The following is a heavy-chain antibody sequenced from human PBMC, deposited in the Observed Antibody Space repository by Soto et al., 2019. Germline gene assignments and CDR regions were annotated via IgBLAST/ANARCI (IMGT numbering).Heavy chain of an antibody. CDR2: IRSKGNSYAT. J-gene: IGHJ5*02. Sequence: EVQLVESGGGLVQPGGSLKLSCAASGFAFSGSALHWVRQASRKGLEWVGRIRSKGNSYATAYAASVKGRFTISRDDSKNTAYLQMNSLKTEDTAVYYCTLGYCISANCYPRFDPWGQGTLVTVAS. CDR3: TLGYCISANCYPRFDP. CDR1: GFAFSGSA. D-gene: IGHD2-2*01. V-gene: IGHV3-73*01.